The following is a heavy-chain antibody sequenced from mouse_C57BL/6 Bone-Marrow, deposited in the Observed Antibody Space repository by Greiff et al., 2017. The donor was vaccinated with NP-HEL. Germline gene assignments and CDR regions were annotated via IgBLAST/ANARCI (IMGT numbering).Heavy chain of an antibody. CDR2: INPSSGDT. CDR1: GYTFTSYW. J-gene: IGHJ4*01. V-gene: IGHV1-7*01. D-gene: IGHD4-1*02. Sequence: VQLQQSGADLAKPGASVKLSCKASGYTFTSYWMHWVKQRPGQGLEWIGYINPSSGDTTSNQKFNDKATLTADKSSSTAYMQLGSLTYEDSAVYYCASYRASTGTRAMDYWGQGTSVTVSS. CDR3: ASYRASTGTRAMDY.